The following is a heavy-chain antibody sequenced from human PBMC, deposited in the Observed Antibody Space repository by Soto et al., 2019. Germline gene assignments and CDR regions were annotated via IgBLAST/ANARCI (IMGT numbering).Heavy chain of an antibody. D-gene: IGHD4-4*01. Sequence: LSLTCTVSGGSISSSSYYWGWIRQPPGKGLEWIGSIYYSGSTYYNPSLKSRVTISVDTSKNQFSLKLSSVTAADTAVYYCARHEHRAMTTNDYFDYWGQGTLVTVSS. J-gene: IGHJ4*02. V-gene: IGHV4-39*01. CDR3: ARHEHRAMTTNDYFDY. CDR1: GGSISSSSYY. CDR2: IYYSGST.